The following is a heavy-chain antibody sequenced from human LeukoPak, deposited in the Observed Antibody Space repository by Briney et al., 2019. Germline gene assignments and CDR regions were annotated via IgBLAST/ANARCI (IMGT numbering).Heavy chain of an antibody. CDR1: GYTFTSYG. CDR2: ISAYNGNT. Sequence: ASVKVACKASGYTFTSYGISWVRQAPGRGLEWMGWISAYNGNTNYAQKLQGRVTMTTDTSTSTAYMELRSLRSDDTAVYYCAREVGLGTMIVVVSPMVAFDIWGQGTMVTVCS. V-gene: IGHV1-18*01. J-gene: IGHJ3*02. D-gene: IGHD3-22*01. CDR3: AREVGLGTMIVVVSPMVAFDI.